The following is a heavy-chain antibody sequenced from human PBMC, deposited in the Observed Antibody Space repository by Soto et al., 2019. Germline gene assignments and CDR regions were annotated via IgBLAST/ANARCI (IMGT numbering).Heavy chain of an antibody. Sequence: QVQLVQSGAEVKKPGSSVKVSCKASGGSFSSYAISWVRQAPVQGIEWMGGIIPIFGTANYAQKYQGRVTTIADKATSTDYMELSRLRSADTALYYCARAVRVAGNHAFDIWGQGTLVTVSS. V-gene: IGHV1-69*06. CDR1: GGSFSSYA. J-gene: IGHJ3*02. D-gene: IGHD6-19*01. CDR3: ARAVRVAGNHAFDI. CDR2: IIPIFGTA.